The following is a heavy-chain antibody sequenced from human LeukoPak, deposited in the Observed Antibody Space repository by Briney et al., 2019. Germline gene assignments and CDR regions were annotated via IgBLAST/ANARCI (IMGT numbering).Heavy chain of an antibody. D-gene: IGHD1-26*01. CDR3: ARDLHSGSYEDAFDI. CDR2: MNSDGTSI. J-gene: IGHJ3*02. Sequence: GGSLRLSCAASGFTFSSSWMHWVRQAPGKGLVWVSRMNSDGTSITYADSVKGRFTVARDNAKNTLYLQMNSLRAEDTAVYYCARDLHSGSYEDAFDIWGQGTMVTVSS. CDR1: GFTFSSSW. V-gene: IGHV3-74*01.